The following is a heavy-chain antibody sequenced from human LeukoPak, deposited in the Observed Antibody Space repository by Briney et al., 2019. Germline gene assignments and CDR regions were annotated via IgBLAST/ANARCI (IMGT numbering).Heavy chain of an antibody. CDR1: GGPISSYY. CDR3: ARATRGYSSGWYGY. CDR2: IYYSGST. J-gene: IGHJ4*02. Sequence: SETLSLTCTVSGGPISSYYWSWIRQPPGKGLEWIGYIYYSGSTNYNPSLKSRVTISVDTSKNQFSLKLSSVTAADTAVYYCARATRGYSSGWYGYWGQGTLVTVSS. V-gene: IGHV4-59*01. D-gene: IGHD6-19*01.